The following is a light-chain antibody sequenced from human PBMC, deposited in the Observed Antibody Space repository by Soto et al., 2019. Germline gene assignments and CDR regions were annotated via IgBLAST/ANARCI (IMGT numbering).Light chain of an antibody. Sequence: EIVLTQSPGTLSLSPGERATLSCRVSQSVSNNYLAWYQHKPGQAPRLLIYGASNRATGIPDRFSGSGSGTEFTLTISSLQSEDFAVYCCQQYNNWPLTFGPGTRLEI. CDR1: QSVSNN. J-gene: IGKJ5*01. CDR3: QQYNNWPLT. CDR2: GAS. V-gene: IGKV3D-15*01.